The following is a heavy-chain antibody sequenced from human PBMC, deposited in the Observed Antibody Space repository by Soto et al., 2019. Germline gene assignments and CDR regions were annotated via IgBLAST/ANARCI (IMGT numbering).Heavy chain of an antibody. CDR1: GGSINNFY. D-gene: IGHD3-22*01. CDR3: ARLYYYDRARYFDS. J-gene: IGHJ4*02. V-gene: IGHV4-59*01. Sequence: SETLSLTCTVSGGSINNFYWSSIRQPPGKGLEWIGYIYFRGSTNYNPSLKSRVTISVDTSRTQFSLELSSVTAADTAVYYCARLYYYDRARYFDSWGQGTLVTVSS. CDR2: IYFRGST.